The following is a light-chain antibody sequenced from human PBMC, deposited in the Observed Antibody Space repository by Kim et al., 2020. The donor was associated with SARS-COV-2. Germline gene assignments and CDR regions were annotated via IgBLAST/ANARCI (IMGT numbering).Light chain of an antibody. CDR3: HQYGSSPQT. CDR2: ATS. CDR1: QNVGSTY. Sequence: VLTQSPGTLSLSPGDRATLSCRASQNVGSTYFAWYQQKPGQAPRLLIYATSKRATGIPDRFSGSGSGTHFTLAVSRLEPVDFAVYYCHQYGSSPQTFGQGTKVDIK. V-gene: IGKV3-20*01. J-gene: IGKJ1*01.